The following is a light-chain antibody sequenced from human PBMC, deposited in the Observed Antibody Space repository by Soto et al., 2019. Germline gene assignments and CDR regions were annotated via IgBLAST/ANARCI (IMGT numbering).Light chain of an antibody. CDR3: QPYNNWPPWT. J-gene: IGKJ1*01. CDR1: QSLSSN. Sequence: EIVMTQSPATLSVSPGERATLSCRDSQSLSSNLAWYQQKPGQAPRLLIYGASTRATGIPARFSGSGSGTEFTLTISSPQSEDFAVYYCQPYNNWPPWTFGQGTKVEIK. V-gene: IGKV3-15*01. CDR2: GAS.